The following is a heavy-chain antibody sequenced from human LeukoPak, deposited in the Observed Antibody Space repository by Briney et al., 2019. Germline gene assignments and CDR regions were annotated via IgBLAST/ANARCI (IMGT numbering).Heavy chain of an antibody. J-gene: IGHJ5*02. D-gene: IGHD2-8*01. V-gene: IGHV3-23*01. CDR3: AKDAPMLSFAP. CDR1: GFTFSTYA. CDR2: ISGSGGSI. Sequence: GASLRLSCAASGFTFSTYAMSWVRQAPGKGLEWVSVISGSGGSIYYADSVKGRFTISRDNSKNTLYLQMNTLRAEDTAVYYCAKDAPMLSFAPWGQGTLVTASS.